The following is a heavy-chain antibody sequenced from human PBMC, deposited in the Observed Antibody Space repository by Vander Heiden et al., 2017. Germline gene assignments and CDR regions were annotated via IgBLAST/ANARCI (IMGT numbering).Heavy chain of an antibody. CDR3: AKLVDTAMVHYFDY. V-gene: IGHV3-23*01. J-gene: IGHJ4*02. Sequence: EVQLLESGGGLVQPGGSLRLSCAASGFPFSSSAMSWVRQAPGKGLEWVSDISGSGGSTYYADSVKGRFTISRDNSKNTLYLQMNSLRAEDTAVYYCAKLVDTAMVHYFDYWGQGTLVTVSS. CDR2: ISGSGGST. D-gene: IGHD5-18*01. CDR1: GFPFSSSA.